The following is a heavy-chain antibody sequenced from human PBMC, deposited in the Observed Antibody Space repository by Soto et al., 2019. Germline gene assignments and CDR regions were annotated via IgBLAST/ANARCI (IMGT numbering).Heavy chain of an antibody. J-gene: IGHJ6*02. CDR3: ARHYYGGNRPSYYYYYGMDV. D-gene: IGHD4-17*01. CDR2: IYPGDSDT. CDR1: GYSFTSYW. Sequence: GESLKISCKGSGYSFTSYWIGWVRQMPGKGLEWMGIIYPGDSDTRYSPSFQGQVTISADKSIGTAYLQWSSLKASDTAMYYCARHYYGGNRPSYYYYYGMDVWGQGTTVTVSS. V-gene: IGHV5-51*01.